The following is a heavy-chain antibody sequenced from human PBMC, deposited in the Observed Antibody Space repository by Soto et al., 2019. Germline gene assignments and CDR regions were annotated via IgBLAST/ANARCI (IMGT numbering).Heavy chain of an antibody. CDR3: GRLEGLATISYYFDY. Sequence: QLQLQESGPGLVKPSETLSLTCTVSGGYVSSSSYYWGWVRQPPGKGLEWIGTGYYSGSTYYNPSLESRVTIAVDKSKNQFSLKLMSLSAADTAVYYCGRLEGLATISYYFDYWGQGALVTVSS. D-gene: IGHD3-9*01. CDR1: GGYVSSSSYY. J-gene: IGHJ4*02. CDR2: GYYSGST. V-gene: IGHV4-39*01.